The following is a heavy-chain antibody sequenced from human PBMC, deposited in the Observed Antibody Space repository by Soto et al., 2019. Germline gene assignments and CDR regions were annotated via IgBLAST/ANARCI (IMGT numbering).Heavy chain of an antibody. CDR2: INPNSGGT. CDR1: GYTFTGYY. V-gene: IGHV1-2*02. CDR3: ARERRYYDSSGYSGIDY. D-gene: IGHD3-22*01. Sequence: ASVKVSCKASGYTFTGYYMHWVRQAPGQGLEWMGWINPNSGGTNYAQKFQGRVTMTRETSISTAYMEMSRLRSDDTAVYYCARERRYYDSSGYSGIDYWGQGTLVTVSS. J-gene: IGHJ4*02.